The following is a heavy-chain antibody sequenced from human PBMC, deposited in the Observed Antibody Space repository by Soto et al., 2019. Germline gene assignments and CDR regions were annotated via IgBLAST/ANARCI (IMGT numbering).Heavy chain of an antibody. Sequence: SETLCLTCTVSGGTIISYYWSWIRQTTGKGLEWIGYIYYSGSTNYNPSLKSRVTISVDTSKNQFSLKLSSVTAADTAVYYCARVVVVPAAGGPGYYYYMDVWGKGTTVTVSS. CDR3: ARVVVVPAAGGPGYYYYMDV. CDR1: GGTIISYY. D-gene: IGHD2-2*01. V-gene: IGHV4-59*01. CDR2: IYYSGST. J-gene: IGHJ6*03.